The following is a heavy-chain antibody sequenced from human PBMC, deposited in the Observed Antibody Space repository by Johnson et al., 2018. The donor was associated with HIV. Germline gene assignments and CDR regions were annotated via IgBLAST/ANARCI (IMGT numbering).Heavy chain of an antibody. CDR3: AKMEYFDSSGYYYGAFHI. CDR1: GFTFNNYA. CDR2: IRASGGAT. J-gene: IGHJ3*02. V-gene: IGHV3-23*04. Sequence: EVQVVESGGGLVQPGGSLRLSCAASGFTFNNYAMSWVRQAPGKGLEWVSNIRASGGATYYADSVKGRFTTSRDNSKNTLYLQMDRLRADDTAVYYCAKMEYFDSSGYYYGAFHIWGQGTMVTVSS. D-gene: IGHD3-22*01.